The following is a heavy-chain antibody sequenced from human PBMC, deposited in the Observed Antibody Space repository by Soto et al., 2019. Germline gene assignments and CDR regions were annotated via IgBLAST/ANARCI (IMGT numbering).Heavy chain of an antibody. Sequence: QVQLQESGPGLVKPSETLSLTCTVSGGSNSSYYWNWIRQPPGKGLEWIGYIYNSERTNYNPSLRSRVTLSLDTPKNQISLKVSSVTAADTAVYYCARDPVGGTHFDYWGQGTLVTVSS. CDR1: GGSNSSYY. D-gene: IGHD1-26*01. CDR3: ARDPVGGTHFDY. J-gene: IGHJ4*02. V-gene: IGHV4-59*01. CDR2: IYNSERT.